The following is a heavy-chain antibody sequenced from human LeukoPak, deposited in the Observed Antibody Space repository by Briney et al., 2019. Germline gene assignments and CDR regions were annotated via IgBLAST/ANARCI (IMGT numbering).Heavy chain of an antibody. D-gene: IGHD3-22*01. Sequence: GGFLKLSCAASGFTFSGSAMHWVRQASGKGLEWVGRIRSTANNYATAYAASVKGRFTISRDDSKNTAYLQMNSLETEDTAVYYCTRRGVKHYDSSGGDFWGQGTLVTVSS. CDR2: IRSTANNYAT. CDR1: GFTFSGSA. V-gene: IGHV3-73*01. J-gene: IGHJ4*02. CDR3: TRRGVKHYDSSGGDF.